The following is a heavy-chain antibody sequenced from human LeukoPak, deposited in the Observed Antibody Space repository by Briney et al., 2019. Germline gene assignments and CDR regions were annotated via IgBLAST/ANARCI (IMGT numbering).Heavy chain of an antibody. V-gene: IGHV3-48*02. Sequence: GGSLRLSCVASGFTFSSYAMNWVRQAPGKGLEWVSYISGSSTTMYYADSVKGRFTISRDNAKNSLYLQMTSLREDESAVYYYARGIPAVDYWGQGTLVTVSS. CDR1: GFTFSSYA. J-gene: IGHJ4*02. CDR2: ISGSSTTM. CDR3: ARGIPAVDY. D-gene: IGHD2-2*01.